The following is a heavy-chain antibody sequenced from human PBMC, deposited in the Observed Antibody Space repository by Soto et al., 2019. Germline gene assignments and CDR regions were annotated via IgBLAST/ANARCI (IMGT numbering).Heavy chain of an antibody. CDR1: GFTFSSYG. V-gene: IGHV3-30*18. J-gene: IGHJ4*02. CDR2: ISYDGSNK. D-gene: IGHD2-2*01. Sequence: QVQLVESGGGVVQPGRSLRLSCAASGFTFSSYGMHWVRQAPGKGLEWVAVISYDGSNKYYADSVKGRFTISRDNSKNTLYLQMNSQRAEDTAVYYCAKPRGAMGYWGQGTLVTVSS. CDR3: AKPRGAMGY.